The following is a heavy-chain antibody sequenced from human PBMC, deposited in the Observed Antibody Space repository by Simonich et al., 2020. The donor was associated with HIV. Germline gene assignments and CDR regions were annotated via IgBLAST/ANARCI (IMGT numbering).Heavy chain of an antibody. Sequence: QVQLQQWGAGLLKPSETLSLTCAVYGGSFSDNYWNWIRQPPGKGLEWIGKINHSGITNYKSHRNSRDTISVDKSKNQFYLKLSSVTAADTAIYYCARRDRELILYFDYWGQGNLVTVSS. J-gene: IGHJ4*02. V-gene: IGHV4-34*01. D-gene: IGHD3-3*01. CDR3: ARRDRELILYFDY. CDR1: GGSFSDNY. CDR2: INHSGIT.